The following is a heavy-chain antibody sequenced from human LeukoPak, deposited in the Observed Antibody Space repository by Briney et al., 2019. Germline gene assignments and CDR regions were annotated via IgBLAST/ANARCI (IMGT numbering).Heavy chain of an antibody. D-gene: IGHD5-18*01. V-gene: IGHV3-15*07. CDR1: GFTFSNAW. J-gene: IGHJ4*02. Sequence: GGSLRLSCAASGFTFSNAWMNWVRQAPGKGLEWVGRIKSKTDGGTTDYAAPVKGRFTISRDDSKNTLYLQMNSLRAEDTAVYYCARGGTGDTAMVIEPYFDYWGQGTLVTVSS. CDR3: ARGGTGDTAMVIEPYFDY. CDR2: IKSKTDGGTT.